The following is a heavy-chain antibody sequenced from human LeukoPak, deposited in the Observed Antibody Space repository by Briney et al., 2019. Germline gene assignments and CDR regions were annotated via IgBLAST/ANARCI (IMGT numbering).Heavy chain of an antibody. Sequence: KPSETLSLTCTVSGGSIGSSSYYWGWIRQPPGKGLEGIGGIYYSGSTYYNPSLKSRVTISLDTSKNQFSLKLTSVTAADTAVYYCARARYGSTSCPYYFDYWGRGTLVTVSS. V-gene: IGHV4-39*07. D-gene: IGHD2-2*01. CDR1: GGSIGSSSYY. CDR2: IYYSGST. J-gene: IGHJ4*02. CDR3: ARARYGSTSCPYYFDY.